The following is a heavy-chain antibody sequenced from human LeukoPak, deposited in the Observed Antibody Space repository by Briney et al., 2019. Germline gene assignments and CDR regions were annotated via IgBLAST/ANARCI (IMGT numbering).Heavy chain of an antibody. D-gene: IGHD3-10*01. Sequence: ASVKVSCKASGYTFTTSAMHWVRQAPGQRLERMGWINAGSGDTKYSQKFQGRVTFTRDTSASTAYMALSSLRFEDTAVYFCARDQSLGSYPDYWGQGTLVTVSS. J-gene: IGHJ4*02. CDR3: ARDQSLGSYPDY. CDR2: INAGSGDT. V-gene: IGHV1-3*01. CDR1: GYTFTTSA.